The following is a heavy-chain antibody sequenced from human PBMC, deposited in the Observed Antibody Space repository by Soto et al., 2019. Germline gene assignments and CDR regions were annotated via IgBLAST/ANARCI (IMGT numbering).Heavy chain of an antibody. CDR1: GYTFTGYG. CDR2: ISAYNGNT. Sequence: GASVKVSCKASGYTFTGYGISWVRQAPGQGLEWMGWISAYNGNTNYAQKLQGRVTMTTDTSTSTAYMELRSLRSDDTAVYYCARFYAGVVVVAANYAFDYWGQGTLVTVSS. D-gene: IGHD2-15*01. J-gene: IGHJ4*02. CDR3: ARFYAGVVVVAANYAFDY. V-gene: IGHV1-18*01.